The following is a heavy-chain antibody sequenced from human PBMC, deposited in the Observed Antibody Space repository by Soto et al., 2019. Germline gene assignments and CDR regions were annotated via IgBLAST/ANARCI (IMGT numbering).Heavy chain of an antibody. D-gene: IGHD3-10*01. J-gene: IGHJ4*02. Sequence: EVQLLESGGGLVQPGGSLRLSCAASGFTFSSYAMSWVRQAPGKGLEWVSAISGSGGSTYYADSVKGRFTISRDNSKNTLYLQMNSLRAEDTVVYYCAKVGLLWFGELTHYFDYWGQGTLVTVSS. CDR2: ISGSGGST. CDR3: AKVGLLWFGELTHYFDY. CDR1: GFTFSSYA. V-gene: IGHV3-23*01.